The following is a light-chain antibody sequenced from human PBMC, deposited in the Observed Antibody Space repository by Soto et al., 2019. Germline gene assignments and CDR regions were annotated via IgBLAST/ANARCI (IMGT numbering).Light chain of an antibody. J-gene: IGKJ3*01. V-gene: IGKV3-15*01. CDR2: GAS. CDR1: QSVGSN. Sequence: EIVMTQSPATLSVSPGERVTLSCRARQSVGSNLAWYQQKPGQAPRPLIYGASTRATGIPARFSGSGSGTEFTLTISSLQSEDFAVYYCQQYNNWPPLTFGPGTKVDIK. CDR3: QQYNNWPPLT.